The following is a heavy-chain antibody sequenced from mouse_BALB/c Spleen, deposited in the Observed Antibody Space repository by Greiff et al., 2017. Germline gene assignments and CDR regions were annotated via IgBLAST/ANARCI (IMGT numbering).Heavy chain of an antibody. J-gene: IGHJ3*01. CDR1: GYTFISYW. CDR3: TGRAWFAY. Sequence: LQQPGSELVRPGASVKLSCKASGYTFISYWLHGVKQRPGQGLEWIGYIYPGSGSTNYDEKFKSKATLTVDTSSSTAYMQLSSLTSEDSAVYYCTGRAWFAYWGQGTLVTVSA. V-gene: IGHV1S22*01. CDR2: IYPGSGST.